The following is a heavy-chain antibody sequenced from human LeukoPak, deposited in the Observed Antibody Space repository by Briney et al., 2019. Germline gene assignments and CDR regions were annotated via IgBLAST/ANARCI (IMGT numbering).Heavy chain of an antibody. D-gene: IGHD3-10*01. J-gene: IGHJ4*02. V-gene: IGHV4-61*02. CDR2: INTSGTT. CDR1: GASISSGGNS. CDR3: ARTEVYYYGSGSYYMDY. Sequence: SQTLSLTCTVSGASISSGGNSWGWIRQPAGKGLEWIGRINTSGTTNYNPSLKSRVTMSIDTSKNQFSLKLSSVTAADTAVYYCARTEVYYYGSGSYYMDYWGQGTLVTVSS.